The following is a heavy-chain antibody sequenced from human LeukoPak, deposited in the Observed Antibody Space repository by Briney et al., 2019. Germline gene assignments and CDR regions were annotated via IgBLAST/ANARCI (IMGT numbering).Heavy chain of an antibody. CDR2: INPSGGST. J-gene: IGHJ4*02. CDR1: GYTFSSFY. V-gene: IGHV1-46*01. CDR3: ARGEYCNLGSCPPGIH. Sequence: ASVKVSCKASGYTFSSFYMHWVRQAPGQGLEWMGIINPSGGSTTYAQKFQGRVTMTRDTSTSTVYMQLSSLRSEDTAMYHCARGEYCNLGSCPPGIHWGQGTLVTVSP. D-gene: IGHD2/OR15-2a*01.